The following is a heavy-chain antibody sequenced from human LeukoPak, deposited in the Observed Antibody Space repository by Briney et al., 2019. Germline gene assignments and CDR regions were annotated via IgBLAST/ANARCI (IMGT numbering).Heavy chain of an antibody. D-gene: IGHD1-26*01. Sequence: GRSLRPSCAASGFTFSSYAMSWVRQAPGNGLESVSGISGSSGSTYYADSVQGRFTISRDNANTTLYLQMSSLRAEDTGVYYCAKDLWDSGTYQAFFDYWGQGTLVTVSS. CDR3: AKDLWDSGTYQAFFDY. CDR2: ISGSSGST. J-gene: IGHJ4*02. CDR1: GFTFSSYA. V-gene: IGHV3-23*01.